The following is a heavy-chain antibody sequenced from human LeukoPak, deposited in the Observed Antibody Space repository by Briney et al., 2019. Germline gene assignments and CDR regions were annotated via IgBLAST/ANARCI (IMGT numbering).Heavy chain of an antibody. CDR2: INHSGST. CDR1: GGSFSGYY. V-gene: IGHV4-34*01. D-gene: IGHD3-10*01. CDR3: ARAVYGSRSYPFDY. J-gene: IGHJ4*02. Sequence: SETLSLTCAVYGGSFSGYYWSWIRQPPGKGLEWIGEINHSGSTNYNPSLKSRVTISVDTSKNQFSLKLSSVTAVDTTVYYCARAVYGSRSYPFDYWGQGTLVTVSS.